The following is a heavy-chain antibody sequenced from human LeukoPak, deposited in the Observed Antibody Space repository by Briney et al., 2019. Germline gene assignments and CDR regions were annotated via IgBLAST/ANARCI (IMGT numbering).Heavy chain of an antibody. CDR3: AIWFGELNY. CDR2: INEGGSDK. D-gene: IGHD3-10*01. J-gene: IGHJ4*02. Sequence: GGSLRLSCAASGFTFSNSWTSWHRPVPGKGLEWVAHINEGGSDKYYVDSVKGRFTISRDNVQSSLYLQMNDLRAEDTAVYYCAIWFGELNYWGQGTLVTVSS. V-gene: IGHV3-7*01. CDR1: GFTFSNSW.